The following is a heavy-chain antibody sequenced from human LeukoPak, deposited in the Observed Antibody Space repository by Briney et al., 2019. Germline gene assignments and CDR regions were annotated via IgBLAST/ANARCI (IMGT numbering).Heavy chain of an antibody. CDR3: AKGPGLIVVVVAAADAFDI. CDR1: GFTFSSYA. J-gene: IGHJ3*02. V-gene: IGHV3-23*01. D-gene: IGHD2-15*01. CDR2: ISGSGGST. Sequence: PGGSLRLSCAASGFTFSSYAMSWVRQAPGKGLEWVSDISGSGGSTYYADSVKGRFTISRDNSKNTLYLQMNSLRAEETAVYYCAKGPGLIVVVVAAADAFDIWGQGTMVTVSS.